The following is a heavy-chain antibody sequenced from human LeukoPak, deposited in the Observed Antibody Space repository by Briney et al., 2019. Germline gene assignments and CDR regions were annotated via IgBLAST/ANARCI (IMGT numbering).Heavy chain of an antibody. J-gene: IGHJ4*02. V-gene: IGHV1-2*02. CDR1: GYTFTGYY. Sequence: GASVKVSCKASGYTFTGYYMHWVRQAPGQGLEWIGWINPNSGGTNYAQKFQGRVTMTRNTSISTAYMELSSLRSEDTAVYYCARVLTVRGRGVGYWGQGALVTVSS. CDR3: ARVLTVRGRGVGY. D-gene: IGHD3-10*01. CDR2: INPNSGGT.